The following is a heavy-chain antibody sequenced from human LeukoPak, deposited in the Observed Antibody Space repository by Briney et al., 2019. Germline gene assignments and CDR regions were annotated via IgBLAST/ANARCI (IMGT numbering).Heavy chain of an antibody. CDR2: IYSSGTT. V-gene: IGHV4-4*07. Sequence: SETLSLTCTVPGDSIGSYYWSWIRQSAGKGLEWIGRIYSSGTTDYNPSLKSRVTMSVDTSKNQFSLKLNSVTAADTAVYYCARDSGTTGEVKFDPWGQGTLVTVSS. D-gene: IGHD3-10*01. CDR1: GDSIGSYY. CDR3: ARDSGTTGEVKFDP. J-gene: IGHJ5*02.